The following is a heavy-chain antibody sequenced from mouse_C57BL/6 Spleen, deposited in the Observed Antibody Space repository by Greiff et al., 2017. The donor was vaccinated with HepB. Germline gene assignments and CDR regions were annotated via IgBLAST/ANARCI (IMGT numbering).Heavy chain of an antibody. V-gene: IGHV3-1*01. CDR1: GYSITSGYD. CDR3: AREDYDGAWFAY. J-gene: IGHJ3*01. D-gene: IGHD2-4*01. CDR2: ISYSGST. Sequence: EVKLQESGPGMVKPSQSLSLTCTVTGYSITSGYDWHWIRHFPGNKLEWMGYISYSGSTNYTPSLKSRISITHDTSKNHFFLKLNSVTTEDTATYYCAREDYDGAWFAYWGQGTLVTVSA.